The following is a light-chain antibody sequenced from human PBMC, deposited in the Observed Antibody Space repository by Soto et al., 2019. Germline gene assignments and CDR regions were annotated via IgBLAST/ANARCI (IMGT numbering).Light chain of an antibody. CDR3: QQSYKSPPT. CDR1: QSINSK. J-gene: IGKJ1*01. Sequence: DIPRTQYPFSLSASVGDRVTITCRASQSINSKLNWYQQKPGEVPKLLIYAATSLQSGVPSRFSGSGSGTDFTLTISSLQPEDFATYYCQQSYKSPPTFGQGTKVDIK. V-gene: IGKV1-39*01. CDR2: AAT.